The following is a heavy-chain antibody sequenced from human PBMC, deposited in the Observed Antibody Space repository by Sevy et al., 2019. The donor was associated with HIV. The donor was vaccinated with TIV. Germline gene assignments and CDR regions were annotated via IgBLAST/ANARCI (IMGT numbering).Heavy chain of an antibody. CDR3: VRETTMLPRGAFDF. Sequence: GGSLRLSCAASGFTFSSYPMHWVRQAPGKGLEWVSFISFDGTDKYYADSVKGRFTITRDNSKNTLFLQMNSLIAEETAFYYCVRETTMLPRGAFDFWGQGTMVTVSS. J-gene: IGHJ3*01. V-gene: IGHV3-30-3*01. D-gene: IGHD3-10*01. CDR2: ISFDGTDK. CDR1: GFTFSSYP.